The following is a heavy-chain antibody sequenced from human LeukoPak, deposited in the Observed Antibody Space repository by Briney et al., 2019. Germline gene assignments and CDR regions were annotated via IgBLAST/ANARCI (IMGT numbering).Heavy chain of an antibody. CDR3: ARDGRYYYDSSGYYRSDAFDI. D-gene: IGHD3-22*01. CDR1: GYTFTSYY. J-gene: IGHJ3*02. V-gene: IGHV1-46*01. CDR2: INPSDGST. Sequence: ASVKVSCKASGYTFTSYYMHWVRQAPGQGLEWMGIINPSDGSTSYAQKFQGRVTMTRDMSTSTVYMELSSLRSEDTAVYYCARDGRYYYDSSGYYRSDAFDIWGQGTMVTVSS.